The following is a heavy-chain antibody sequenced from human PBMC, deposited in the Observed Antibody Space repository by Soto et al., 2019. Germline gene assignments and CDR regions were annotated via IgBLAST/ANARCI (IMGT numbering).Heavy chain of an antibody. J-gene: IGHJ4*02. CDR3: ARAHCGGDCEAGVDY. V-gene: IGHV1-2*04. CDR2: INPNSGGT. Sequence: QVQLVQSGAEVKKPGASVKVSCKASGYTFTGYYMHWVRQAPGQGLEWMGWINPNSGGTNYAQKCQGWVTMTRDTSISTAYRELSRLRSDDTAVYCCARAHCGGDCEAGVDYWGQGTLVTVSS. CDR1: GYTFTGYY. D-gene: IGHD2-21*02.